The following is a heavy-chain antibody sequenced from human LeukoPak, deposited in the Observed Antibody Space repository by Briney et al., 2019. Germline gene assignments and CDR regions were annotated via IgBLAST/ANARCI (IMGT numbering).Heavy chain of an antibody. D-gene: IGHD2-2*01. CDR1: GYTFTGYY. V-gene: IGHV1-2*02. CDR3: ARIFLCSTTNCNDAFDM. J-gene: IGHJ3*02. Sequence: ASVTVSCKASGYTFTGYYMHWVRQAPGQGLEWMGWIDPNSGGTNYAQKFQGRVTMTRDTSISTAYMELSSLRSDDAAVYYCARIFLCSTTNCNDAFDMWGQGTVVTVSS. CDR2: IDPNSGGT.